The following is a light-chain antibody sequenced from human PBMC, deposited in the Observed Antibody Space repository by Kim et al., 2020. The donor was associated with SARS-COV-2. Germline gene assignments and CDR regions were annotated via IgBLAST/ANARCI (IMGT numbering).Light chain of an antibody. CDR1: QSVYSN. V-gene: IGKV3-15*01. CDR2: GAS. Sequence: EVVMTQSPATLSVSPGERATLSCRASQSVYSNLAWYQQKAGQAPRLLIYGASTRAAGIPARFSGSGSGTEFTLTISSLQSEDFAVYYCQQYNNWPPLTFGGGTKVDIK. CDR3: QQYNNWPPLT. J-gene: IGKJ4*01.